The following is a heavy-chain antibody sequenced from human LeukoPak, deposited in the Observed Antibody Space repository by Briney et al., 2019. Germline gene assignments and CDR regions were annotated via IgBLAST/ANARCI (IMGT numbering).Heavy chain of an antibody. D-gene: IGHD3-10*01. CDR3: PRQGAYDSGSYSWFDY. J-gene: IGHJ4*02. CDR1: GGSISSSSLC. CDR2: IYYSGST. Sequence: SQTLALTGTVPGGSISSSSLCWGWIGQPPVKCPECFGRIYYSGSTYYNPSLKRRVTVSEYRCKNEFFLELSAVTASDTAGYYCPRQGAYDSGSYSWFDYWGQGTLVTVSS. V-gene: IGHV4-39*01.